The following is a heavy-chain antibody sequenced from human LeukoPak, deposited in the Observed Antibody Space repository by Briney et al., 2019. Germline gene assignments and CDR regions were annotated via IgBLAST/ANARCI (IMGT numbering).Heavy chain of an antibody. CDR3: ARGYCSSTNCPWNFDY. J-gene: IGHJ4*02. Sequence: PGGSLRLSCPASGXTVSSTYMAWVRQAPGKGLGWVSVMYRGGDTYYADSVRGRFTISRDNSKNTVYLQMNSLRAEDTAMYYCARGYCSSTNCPWNFDYWGQGTLVTVSS. V-gene: IGHV3-53*01. D-gene: IGHD2-2*01. CDR2: MYRGGDT. CDR1: GXTVSSTY.